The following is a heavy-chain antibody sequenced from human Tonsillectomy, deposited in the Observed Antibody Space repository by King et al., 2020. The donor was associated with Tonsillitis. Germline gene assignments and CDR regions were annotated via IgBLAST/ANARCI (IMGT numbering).Heavy chain of an antibody. CDR1: GGSISSSSYY. J-gene: IGHJ4*02. V-gene: IGHV4-39*07. CDR3: AEIEGLWFGELRYYFDY. CDR2: SYYSGST. D-gene: IGHD3-10*01. Sequence: QVQLQESGPGLVKPSETLSLTCTVSGGSISSSSYYWGWIRQPPGKGLEWIGSSYYSGSTYYNPSIKSRVTISVDKSKNQFSLKLSSLTAAATAVYYCAEIEGLWFGELRYYFDYWGKGTLVTVSS.